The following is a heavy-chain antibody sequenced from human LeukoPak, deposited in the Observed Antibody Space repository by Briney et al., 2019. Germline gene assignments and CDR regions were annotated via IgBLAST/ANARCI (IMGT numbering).Heavy chain of an antibody. Sequence: GGSLRLSCAASGLTFSDYWMYWVRQAPGKGLEWVANIKHDGSEKYYVDSVKGRFTISRDNSKNTLYLQMNSLRAEDTAVYYCARGFAGVGSSWPCCYWGQGTLVTVSS. V-gene: IGHV3-7*01. J-gene: IGHJ4*02. CDR2: IKHDGSEK. CDR1: GLTFSDYW. D-gene: IGHD6-13*01. CDR3: ARGFAGVGSSWPCCY.